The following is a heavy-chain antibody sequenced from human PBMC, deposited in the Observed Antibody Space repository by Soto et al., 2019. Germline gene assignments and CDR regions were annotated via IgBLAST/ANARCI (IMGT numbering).Heavy chain of an antibody. V-gene: IGHV3-33*01. Sequence: VQLVESGGGVVQPGRSLRLSCAASGFTFSSYGMHWVRQAPGKGLEWVAVIWYDGSNKYYADSVKGRFTISRDNSKNTLYLQMNSLRAEDTAVYYCARNRGWLDYWGQGTLVTVSS. D-gene: IGHD6-19*01. CDR1: GFTFSSYG. CDR3: ARNRGWLDY. CDR2: IWYDGSNK. J-gene: IGHJ4*02.